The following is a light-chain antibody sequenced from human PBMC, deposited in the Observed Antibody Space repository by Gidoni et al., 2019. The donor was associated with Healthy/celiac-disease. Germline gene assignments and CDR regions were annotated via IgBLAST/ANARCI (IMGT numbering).Light chain of an antibody. CDR1: QSVSRN. J-gene: IGKJ3*01. CDR2: GAS. CDR3: QQYNNWPLFT. V-gene: IGKV3-15*01. Sequence: EIVMTQSPATLSVSPGERATLSCRASQSVSRNLAWYQQKPGQAPRLLIYGASTRATGIPASCSGSGSGTEFTLTISSLQSEDVAVYYCQQYNNWPLFTFGPGTKVDIK.